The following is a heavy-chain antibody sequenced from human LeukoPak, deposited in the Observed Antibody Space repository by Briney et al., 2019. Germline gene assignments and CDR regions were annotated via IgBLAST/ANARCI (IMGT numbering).Heavy chain of an antibody. CDR2: INPSGGST. V-gene: IGHV1-46*03. CDR3: AKGSVATVDYYYYGMDV. CDR1: GYTFTSYY. J-gene: IGHJ6*02. D-gene: IGHD5-12*01. Sequence: GASVKVSCKASGYTFTSYYMHWVRQAPGQGLERMGIINPSGGSTSYAQKFQGRVTMTRDTSTSTVYMELSSLRSEDTAVYYCAKGSVATVDYYYYGMDVWGQGTTVTVSS.